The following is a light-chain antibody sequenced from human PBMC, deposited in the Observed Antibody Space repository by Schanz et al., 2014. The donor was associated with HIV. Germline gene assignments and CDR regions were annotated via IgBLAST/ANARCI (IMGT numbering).Light chain of an antibody. J-gene: IGLJ1*01. CDR3: CSYTTTSTYV. CDR2: EVS. Sequence: QSVLTQPPSASGSPGQSVTISCTGTSSDVGGYNYVSWCQQHPGKAPKLMIYEVSKRPSGVPDRFSGSKSGNTASLTISGLQAEDEADYYCCSYTTTSTYVFGAGTKLTVL. V-gene: IGLV2-8*01. CDR1: SSDVGGYNY.